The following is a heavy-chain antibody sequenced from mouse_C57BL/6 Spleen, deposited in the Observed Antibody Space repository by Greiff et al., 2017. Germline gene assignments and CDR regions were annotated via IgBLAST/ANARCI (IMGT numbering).Heavy chain of an antibody. J-gene: IGHJ4*01. CDR1: GYTFTSYW. CDR3: ARGVAYDGYFYYAMDY. Sequence: QVQLQQPGAELVRPGTSVKLSCKASGYTFTSYWMHWVKQRPGQGLEWIGVIDPSDSYTNYNQKFKGKATLTVDTSSSTAYMQLSSLTSEDSAVYYCARGVAYDGYFYYAMDYWGQGTSVTVSS. D-gene: IGHD2-3*01. V-gene: IGHV1-59*01. CDR2: IDPSDSYT.